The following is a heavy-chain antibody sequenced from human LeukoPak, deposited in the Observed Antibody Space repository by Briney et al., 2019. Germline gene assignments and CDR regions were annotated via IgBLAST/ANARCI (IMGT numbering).Heavy chain of an antibody. V-gene: IGHV4-34*01. Sequence: TSETLSLTCAVYGGSFSGYYWSWIRQPPGKGLEWIGEINHSGSTNYNPSLKSRVTISVDTSKNQFSLKLSSVTAADTAVYYCARDLYSSRTNDAFVIWGQGTMVTVSS. CDR2: INHSGST. CDR1: GGSFSGYY. D-gene: IGHD6-13*01. CDR3: ARDLYSSRTNDAFVI. J-gene: IGHJ3*02.